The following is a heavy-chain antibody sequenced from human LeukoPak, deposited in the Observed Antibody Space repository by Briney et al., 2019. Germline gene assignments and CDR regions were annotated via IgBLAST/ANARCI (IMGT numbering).Heavy chain of an antibody. V-gene: IGHV1-2*02. CDR3: ARALRSGSYYGVDY. CDR1: GYTFTGYY. CDR2: INPNSGGT. Sequence: ASVKVSCKASGYTFTGYYMHWVRQAPGQGLEWMGWINPNSGGTKYAQKFQGRVTMTRDTSISTAYMELSRLRSEDTAVYYCARALRSGSYYGVDYWGQGTLVTVSS. J-gene: IGHJ4*02. D-gene: IGHD1-26*01.